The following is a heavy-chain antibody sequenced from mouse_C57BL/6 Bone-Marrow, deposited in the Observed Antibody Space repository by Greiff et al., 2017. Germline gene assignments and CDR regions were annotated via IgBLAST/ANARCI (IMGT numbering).Heavy chain of an antibody. V-gene: IGHV5-4*01. J-gene: IGHJ1*03. CDR1: GFTFSSYA. D-gene: IGHD2-2*01. CDR2: ISDGGGYT. Sequence: EVQLVESGGGLVKPGGSLKLSCAASGFTFSSYAMSWVRQTPEKRLEWVATISDGGGYTYYPDNVKGRFTISRDNATNNLYLQLSHLKSDDAAMYYCARHGYDPRWYFDVWGTGTTVTVSS. CDR3: ARHGYDPRWYFDV.